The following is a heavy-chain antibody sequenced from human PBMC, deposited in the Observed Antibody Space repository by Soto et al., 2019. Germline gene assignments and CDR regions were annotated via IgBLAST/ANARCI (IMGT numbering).Heavy chain of an antibody. CDR1: GGSVSSGSYY. CDR2: IYYSGST. V-gene: IGHV4-61*01. J-gene: IGHJ6*02. CDR3: ARRDYYGMAV. Sequence: SETLSLTCTVSGGSVSSGSYYWSWIRQPPGKGLEWIGYIYYSGSTNYNPSLKSRVTISVDTSKNQFSLKLSSVTAADTAVYYCARRDYYGMAVWGQGTTVTVSS.